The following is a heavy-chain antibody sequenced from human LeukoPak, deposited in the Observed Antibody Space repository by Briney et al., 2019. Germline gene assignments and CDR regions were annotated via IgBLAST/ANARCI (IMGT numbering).Heavy chain of an antibody. V-gene: IGHV3-21*01. Sequence: PGGSLRLSCAASGFTFSSYSTNWVRQAPGKGLEWVSSISSSSSYIYYADSVKGRFTISRDNAKNSLYLQMNSLRAEDTAVYYCARAVPSTYYYDSSTYPDYWGQGTLVTVSS. CDR2: ISSSSSYI. D-gene: IGHD3-22*01. CDR1: GFTFSSYS. CDR3: ARAVPSTYYYDSSTYPDY. J-gene: IGHJ4*02.